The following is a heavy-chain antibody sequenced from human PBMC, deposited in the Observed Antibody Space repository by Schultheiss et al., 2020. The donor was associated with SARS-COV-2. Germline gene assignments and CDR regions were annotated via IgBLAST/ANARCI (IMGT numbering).Heavy chain of an antibody. CDR2: IYYSGST. CDR3: ARVGGGYCSGGSCYSDWFDP. Sequence: SETLSLTCTVSGGSISSGDYYWSWIRQPPGKGLEWIGYIYYSGSTNYNPSLKSRVTISVDTSKNQFSLKLSSVTAADTAVYYCARVGGGYCSGGSCYSDWFDPWGQGTLVTVSS. J-gene: IGHJ5*02. V-gene: IGHV4-30-4*01. D-gene: IGHD2-15*01. CDR1: GGSISSGDYY.